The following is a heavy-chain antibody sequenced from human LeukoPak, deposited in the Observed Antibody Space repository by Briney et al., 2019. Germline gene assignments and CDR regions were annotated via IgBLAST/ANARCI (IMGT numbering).Heavy chain of an antibody. CDR1: GGTFSSYA. V-gene: IGHV1-69*05. J-gene: IGHJ4*02. D-gene: IGHD1-14*01. CDR2: IIPIFGTA. CDR3: ARDLRNDYGDY. Sequence: SVKVSCKASGGTFSSYAISWVRQAPGQGLEWMGRIIPIFGTANYAQKFQGRVTITTDESTSTAYMELRSLRSDDTAVYYCARDLRNDYGDYWGQGTLVTVSS.